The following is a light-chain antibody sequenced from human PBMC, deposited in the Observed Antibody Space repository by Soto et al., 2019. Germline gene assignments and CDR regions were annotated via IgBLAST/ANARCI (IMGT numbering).Light chain of an antibody. CDR3: QSADSSGTYRV. CDR2: KDS. Sequence: SYELTQPPSVSASPGQTARITCSGDALPKQYAYWYQQKPGQAPVLVIYKDSERPSGIPERFSGSSSGTTVTLTISGVQAEDEDDYYCQSADSSGTYRVFGGGTKVTVL. V-gene: IGLV3-25*03. CDR1: ALPKQY. J-gene: IGLJ2*01.